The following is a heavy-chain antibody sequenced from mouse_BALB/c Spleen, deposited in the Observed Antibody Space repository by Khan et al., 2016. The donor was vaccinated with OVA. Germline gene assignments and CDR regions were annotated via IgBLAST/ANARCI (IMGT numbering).Heavy chain of an antibody. V-gene: IGHV2-6-7*01. CDR3: ARESYEDYAYYDAMDY. Sequence: VKLLESGPGLVAPSQSLSITCTVSGFSLPGYGVNWVRQPPGKGLEWLGMIWGDGSTDYNSDLKSRLSISKDNSKSQVFLKMNSLQTDDTARYYCARESYEDYAYYDAMDYWGQGTSVTVSS. D-gene: IGHD2-4*01. CDR2: IWGDGST. J-gene: IGHJ4*01. CDR1: GFSLPGYG.